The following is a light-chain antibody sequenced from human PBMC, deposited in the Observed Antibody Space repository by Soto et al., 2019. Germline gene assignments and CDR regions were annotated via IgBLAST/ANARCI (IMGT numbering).Light chain of an antibody. CDR3: QQTYSTPRT. V-gene: IGKV1-39*01. CDR2: AAS. J-gene: IGKJ1*01. Sequence: IQMTQSPSSLSASVGDRVTITCRASQSISNFLNWYQQKPGKPPNLLIYAASSLQSGVPSRFSGSGSGADFSLTISSXQPEDLATYYCQQTYSTPRTFGQGTKVDIK. CDR1: QSISNF.